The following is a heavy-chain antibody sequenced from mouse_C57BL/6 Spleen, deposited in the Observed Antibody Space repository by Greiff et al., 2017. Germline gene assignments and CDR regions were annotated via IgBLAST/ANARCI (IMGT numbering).Heavy chain of an antibody. CDR2: IRNKANNHAT. Sequence: EVQLVESGGGLVQPGGSMKLSCAASGFTFSDAWMDWVRQSPEKGLEWVAEIRNKANNHATYYAESVKGRFTISRDDSKSSVYLQMNSLRAEDTGIYYCTRLYYGNPHFYAMDYWGQGTSVTVSS. V-gene: IGHV6-6*01. CDR1: GFTFSDAW. D-gene: IGHD2-1*01. J-gene: IGHJ4*01. CDR3: TRLYYGNPHFYAMDY.